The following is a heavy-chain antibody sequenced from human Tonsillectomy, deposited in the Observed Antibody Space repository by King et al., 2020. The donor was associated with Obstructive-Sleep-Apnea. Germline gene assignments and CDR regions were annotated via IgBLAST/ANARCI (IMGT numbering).Heavy chain of an antibody. V-gene: IGHV3-9*01. Sequence: VQLVESGGGLVQPGRSLRLSCAASGFTFDDYAMHWVRQSPGRGLEWVSGMNWNSATICYADSVKGRFTVSRDNAKNSLFLQMNSLRPEDTALYYCARDMGSGWYGPLDHWGQGTLLTVSS. CDR1: GFTFDDYA. J-gene: IGHJ4*02. CDR2: MNWNSATI. CDR3: ARDMGSGWYGPLDH. D-gene: IGHD6-19*01.